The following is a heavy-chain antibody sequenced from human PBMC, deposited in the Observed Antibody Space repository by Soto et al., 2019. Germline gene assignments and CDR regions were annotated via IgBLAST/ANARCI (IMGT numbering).Heavy chain of an antibody. V-gene: IGHV3-7*01. J-gene: IGHJ6*02. CDR3: ARSSVWYYDSSGYLKAPGGMDV. CDR2: IKQDGSEK. Sequence: GSLRLSCAASGFNFNSYTINWVRQAPGKRLEWVANIKQDGSEKYYVDSVKGRFTISRDNAKNSLYLQMNSLRAEDTAVYYCARSSVWYYDSSGYLKAPGGMDVWGQGTTVT. CDR1: GFNFNSYT. D-gene: IGHD3-22*01.